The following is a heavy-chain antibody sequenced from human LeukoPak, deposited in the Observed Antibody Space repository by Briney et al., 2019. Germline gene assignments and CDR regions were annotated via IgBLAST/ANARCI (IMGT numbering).Heavy chain of an antibody. D-gene: IGHD5-18*01. CDR3: ARGRYGYGGLDY. CDR1: GGSFSGYY. V-gene: IGHV4-34*01. J-gene: IGHJ4*02. CDR2: INHSGST. Sequence: SETLSLTCAVYGGSFSGYYWIWIRQPPGKGLEWIGEINHSGSTNYNPSLKSRVTISVDTSKNQFSLKLSSVTAADTAVYSCARGRYGYGGLDYWGQGTLVTVSS.